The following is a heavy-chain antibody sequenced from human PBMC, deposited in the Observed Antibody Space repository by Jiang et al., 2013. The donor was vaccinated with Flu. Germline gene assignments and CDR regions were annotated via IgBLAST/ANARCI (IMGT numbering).Heavy chain of an antibody. D-gene: IGHD6-19*01. CDR3: ARALAVAGNAGWYYDL. J-gene: IGHJ2*01. CDR2: TYYRSKWYD. V-gene: IGHV6-1*01. Sequence: SQTLSLTCAISGDSVSSNSAAWSWIRQSPSRGLEWRGRTYYRSKWYDDYAVSVKSRITVNPDTSKNQFSLQLNSVTPEDTAVYYCARALAVAGNAGWYYDLWGRGTLVTVSS. CDR1: GDSVSSNSAA.